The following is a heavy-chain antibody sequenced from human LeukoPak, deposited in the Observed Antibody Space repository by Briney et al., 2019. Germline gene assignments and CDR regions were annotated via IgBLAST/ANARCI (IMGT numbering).Heavy chain of an antibody. CDR2: ISSSSGTI. Sequence: GGSLRLSCAASGFIFSSYSLNWVRQAPGKGLEWLSYISSSSGTIYYAGSVKGRFTISRDNAKNSLYLQMNSLRDEDTAVYYCARGGSGSYYPDYWGQGTLVTVSS. CDR1: GFIFSSYS. V-gene: IGHV3-48*02. CDR3: ARGGSGSYYPDY. D-gene: IGHD1-26*01. J-gene: IGHJ4*02.